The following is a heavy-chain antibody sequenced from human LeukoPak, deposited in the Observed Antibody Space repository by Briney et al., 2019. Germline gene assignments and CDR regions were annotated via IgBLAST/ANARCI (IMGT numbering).Heavy chain of an antibody. CDR1: GFTLNDYA. J-gene: IGHJ4*02. V-gene: IGHV3-23*01. CDR3: AKDRRFGTNFLDY. Sequence: GGSLRLSCAVSGFTLNDYAMSWVRQAPGKGLEWVAAISGTGSSTYYADSVTGRFTISRDNFKSTLYLQMNSLRGDDTAVYYCAKDRRFGTNFLDYWGQGTLVTVSS. CDR2: ISGTGSST. D-gene: IGHD3-16*01.